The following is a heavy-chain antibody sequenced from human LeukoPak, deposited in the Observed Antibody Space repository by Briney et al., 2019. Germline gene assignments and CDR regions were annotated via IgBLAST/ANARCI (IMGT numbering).Heavy chain of an antibody. Sequence: GGSLRLSCAASGFTFSSYSMNWVRQAAGKGLEWVSSISSISSYIYYADSVKGRFTISRDNAKNSLYLQMNSLRAEDTAVYYCARDFGFYDILTGYSSSIDYWGQGTLVTVSS. J-gene: IGHJ4*02. CDR3: ARDFGFYDILTGYSSSIDY. CDR1: GFTFSSYS. CDR2: ISSISSYI. D-gene: IGHD3-9*01. V-gene: IGHV3-21*01.